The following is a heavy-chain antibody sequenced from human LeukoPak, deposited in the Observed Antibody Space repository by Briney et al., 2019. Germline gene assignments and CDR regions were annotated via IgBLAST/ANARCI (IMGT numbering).Heavy chain of an antibody. V-gene: IGHV1-2*02. CDR1: GYTFTGYY. J-gene: IGHJ4*02. CDR2: INPNSGGT. D-gene: IGHD3-16*01. CDR3: ARPLVSQGSYPLYNY. Sequence: ASVKVSCKASGYTFTGYYMHWVRQAPGQGLEWMGWINPNSGGTNYAQKFQGRVTMTRDTSISTAYMELSRLRSDDTAVYYCARPLVSQGSYPLYNYWGQGTLVTVSS.